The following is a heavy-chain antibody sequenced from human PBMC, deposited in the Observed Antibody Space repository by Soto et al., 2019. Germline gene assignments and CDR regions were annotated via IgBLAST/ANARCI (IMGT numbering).Heavy chain of an antibody. D-gene: IGHD2-15*01. CDR2: FDPEDGET. CDR1: GYTLTELS. J-gene: IGHJ3*02. V-gene: IGHV1-24*01. Sequence: ASVKVSCKVSGYTLTELSMHWVRQAPGKGLEWMGGFDPEDGETIYAQKFQGRVTMTEDTSTDTAYMELSSLRSEDTAVYYCATRPGYRSGGSCYSYAFDIWGQGTMVTVSS. CDR3: ATRPGYRSGGSCYSYAFDI.